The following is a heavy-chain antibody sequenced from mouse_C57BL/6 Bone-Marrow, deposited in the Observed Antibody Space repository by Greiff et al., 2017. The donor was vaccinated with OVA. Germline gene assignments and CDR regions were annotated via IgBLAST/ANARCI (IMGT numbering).Heavy chain of an antibody. CDR3: ARFPIYYDYDGAY. CDR2: INPSSGYT. D-gene: IGHD2-4*01. V-gene: IGHV1-7*01. CDR1: GYTFTSYW. Sequence: QVQLKESGAELAKPGASVKLSCKASGYTFTSYWMHWVKQRPGQGLEWIGYINPSSGYTKYNQKFKDKATLTADKSSSTAYMQLSSLTYEDSAVYYCARFPIYYDYDGAYWGQGTLVTVSA. J-gene: IGHJ3*01.